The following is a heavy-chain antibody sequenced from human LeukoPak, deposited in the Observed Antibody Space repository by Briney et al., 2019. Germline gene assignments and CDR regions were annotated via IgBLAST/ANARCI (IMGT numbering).Heavy chain of an antibody. CDR2: INPNSGGT. Sequence: AASVKVSCKASGYTFTGYYMHWVRQAPGQGLEWMGWINPNSGGTNYAQKFQGRVTMTRDTSISTAYMELSRLISDDTAVYYCARDLEYSSSSGDYWGQGTLVTVSS. J-gene: IGHJ4*02. CDR1: GYTFTGYY. V-gene: IGHV1-2*02. CDR3: ARDLEYSSSSGDY. D-gene: IGHD6-6*01.